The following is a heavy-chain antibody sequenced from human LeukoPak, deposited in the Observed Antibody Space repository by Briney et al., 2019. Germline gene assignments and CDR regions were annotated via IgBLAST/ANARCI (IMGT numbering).Heavy chain of an antibody. Sequence: SETLSLTCAVYGGSFSGYYWSWIRQPPGKGLEWIGEINHSGSTNYNPSLKSRVTISVDTSKNQFSLKLSSVTAADTAVYYCARAGLPPPYVWGSYRSPPFASWGQGTLVTVSS. CDR3: ARAGLPPPYVWGSYRSPPFAS. J-gene: IGHJ4*02. CDR1: GGSFSGYY. V-gene: IGHV4-34*01. CDR2: INHSGST. D-gene: IGHD3-16*02.